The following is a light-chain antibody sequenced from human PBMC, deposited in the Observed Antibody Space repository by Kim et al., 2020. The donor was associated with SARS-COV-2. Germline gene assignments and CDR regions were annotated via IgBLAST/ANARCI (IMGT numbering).Light chain of an antibody. CDR3: QQYGSSPCT. V-gene: IGKV3-20*01. Sequence: LSPGGSAPLCCWASQSVSSNSLAWYQQKPGQAPRLLIYDASSRATGIPDRFSGGGSGTDFTLTISRLEPEDFAVYYCQQYGSSPCTFGQGTKLEI. CDR2: DAS. J-gene: IGKJ2*02. CDR1: QSVSSNS.